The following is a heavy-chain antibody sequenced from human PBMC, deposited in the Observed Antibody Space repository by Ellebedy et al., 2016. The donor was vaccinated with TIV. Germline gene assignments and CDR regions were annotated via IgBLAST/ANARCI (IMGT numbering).Heavy chain of an antibody. CDR1: GGSISPYY. V-gene: IGHV4-59*08. J-gene: IGHJ4*02. D-gene: IGHD2-21*02. CDR3: ASPPRGYCGGDCYSLEDY. CDR2: IYYSGST. Sequence: MPSETLSLTCTVSGGSISPYYWSWIRQPPGKGLEWIGYIYYSGSTYYNPSLKSRVTISVDTSKNQFSLKLSSVTAADTAVYYCASPPRGYCGGDCYSLEDYWGQGTLVTVSS.